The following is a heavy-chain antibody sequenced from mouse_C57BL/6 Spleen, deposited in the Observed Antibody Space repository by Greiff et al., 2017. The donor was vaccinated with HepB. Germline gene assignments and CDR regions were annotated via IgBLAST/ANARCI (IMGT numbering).Heavy chain of an antibody. D-gene: IGHD2-2*01. V-gene: IGHV1-82*01. J-gene: IGHJ2*01. CDR1: GYAFSSSW. CDR2: IYPGDGDT. CDR3: AKEWLRRGYFDY. Sequence: QVQLQQSGPELVKPGASVKISCKASGYAFSSSWMNWVKQRPGKGLEWIGRIYPGDGDTNYNGKFKGKATLTAAKSSSTAYMQLSSLTSEDSAVYFCAKEWLRRGYFDYWGQGTTLTVSS.